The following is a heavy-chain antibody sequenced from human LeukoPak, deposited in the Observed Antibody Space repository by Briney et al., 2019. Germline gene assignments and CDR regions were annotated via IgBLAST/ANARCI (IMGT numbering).Heavy chain of an antibody. CDR3: ARYGSGTYSDDHFQH. CDR2: INHSGST. CDR1: GGSFSGYY. V-gene: IGHV4-34*01. Sequence: PSETLSLTCAVYGGSFSGYYWSWIRQPPGKGLEWIGEINHSGSTKYNPSLKSRVTISVDTSKNQFSLKLTSVTAADTAVYYCARYGSGTYSDDHFQHWGQGTLVTVSS. D-gene: IGHD3-10*01. J-gene: IGHJ1*01.